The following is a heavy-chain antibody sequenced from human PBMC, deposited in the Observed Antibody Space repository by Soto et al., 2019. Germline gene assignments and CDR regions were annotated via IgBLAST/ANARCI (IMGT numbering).Heavy chain of an antibody. CDR1: GFTFSSYA. CDR3: AKQIRLGIAARPDY. Sequence: EGSLRLSCAASGFTFSSYAMSWVRQAPGKGLEWVSAISGSGGSTYYADSVKGRFTISRDNSKNTLYLQMNSLRAEDTAVYYCAKQIRLGIAARPDYWGQGTLVTVS. V-gene: IGHV3-23*01. CDR2: ISGSGGST. D-gene: IGHD6-6*01. J-gene: IGHJ4*02.